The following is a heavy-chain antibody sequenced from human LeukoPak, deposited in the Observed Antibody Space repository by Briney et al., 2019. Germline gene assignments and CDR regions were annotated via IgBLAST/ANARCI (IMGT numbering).Heavy chain of an antibody. J-gene: IGHJ4*02. D-gene: IGHD7-27*01. Sequence: ASVKVSCKASGYTFTAYYMHWVRQAPGQGLEWMGWIHPNSGGTNYAQKFQGRVTMTSDTSISTAYMELSRLRSDDTAVYYCARDRRELGIDYWGQGTLVTVSS. V-gene: IGHV1-2*02. CDR3: ARDRRELGIDY. CDR2: IHPNSGGT. CDR1: GYTFTAYY.